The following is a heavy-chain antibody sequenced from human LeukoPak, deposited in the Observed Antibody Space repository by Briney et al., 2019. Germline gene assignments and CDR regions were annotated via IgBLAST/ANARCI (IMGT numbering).Heavy chain of an antibody. V-gene: IGHV4-34*01. CDR2: INHSGST. CDR1: GGSFSGYY. Sequence: PSETLSLTCAVHGGSFSGYYWSWIRQPPGKGLEWIGEINHSGSTNYNPSLKSRVTISVDTSKNQFSLRLSSVAAADTAVYYCARGTRDIVATILGFDYWGQGTLVTVSS. CDR3: ARGTRDIVATILGFDY. J-gene: IGHJ4*02. D-gene: IGHD5-12*01.